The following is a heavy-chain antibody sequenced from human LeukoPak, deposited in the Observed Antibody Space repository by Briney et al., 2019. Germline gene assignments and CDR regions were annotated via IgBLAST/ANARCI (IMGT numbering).Heavy chain of an antibody. CDR2: IYYSGST. Sequence: PSETLSPTCTVSGGSISSSSYYWGWIRQPPGKGLEWIGSIYYSGSTYYNPSLKSRVTISVDTSKNQFSLKLSSVTAADTAVYYCARQTYYDILTGLYYYYYMDVWGKGTTVTISS. CDR1: GGSISSSSYY. D-gene: IGHD3-9*01. V-gene: IGHV4-39*01. CDR3: ARQTYYDILTGLYYYYYMDV. J-gene: IGHJ6*03.